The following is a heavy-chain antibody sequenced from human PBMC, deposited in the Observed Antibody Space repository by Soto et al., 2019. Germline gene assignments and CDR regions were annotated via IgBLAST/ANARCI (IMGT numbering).Heavy chain of an antibody. D-gene: IGHD3-22*01. V-gene: IGHV3-30-3*01. CDR1: GFVFNTYA. CDR3: VRDFHSGNYFFDY. Sequence: AGTLRLSCAASGFVFNTYAMHWVRQAQGQGIEWVGVVSNDGSNKFYAYSVKGRFTISRDNSKYTLFLQMQSLRPEVTALLLCVRDFHSGNYFFDYGGQAARATSPQ. J-gene: IGHJ4*02. CDR2: VSNDGSNK.